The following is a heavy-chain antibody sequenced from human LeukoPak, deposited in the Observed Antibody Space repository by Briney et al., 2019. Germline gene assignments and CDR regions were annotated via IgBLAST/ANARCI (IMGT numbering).Heavy chain of an antibody. CDR3: ARDLGGFGRYYYYMDV. V-gene: IGHV3-21*01. CDR1: GFTFSSYS. J-gene: IGHJ6*03. D-gene: IGHD3-10*01. Sequence: GGSLRLSCAASGFTFSSYSMNWVRQAPGKGLEWVSSISSSSSYIYYADSVKGRFTISRDNAKNSLYLQMNSLRAEDTAVYYCARDLGGFGRYYYYMDVWGKGTTVTVSS. CDR2: ISSSSSYI.